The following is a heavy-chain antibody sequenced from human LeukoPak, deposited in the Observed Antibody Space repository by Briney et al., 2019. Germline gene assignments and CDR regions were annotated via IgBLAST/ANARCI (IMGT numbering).Heavy chain of an antibody. J-gene: IGHJ4*02. CDR1: CFTFSSYW. Sequence: GGSLRLSCAASCFTFSSYWMHWVRQAPGKGLVWVSRINSDGTSTNYADSVKGRFTISRDNAKKTLYLQMNSLTAEDTAVYYCGRDLLLGAICWGQGTLVTVSS. CDR2: INSDGTST. D-gene: IGHD1-26*01. V-gene: IGHV3-74*01. CDR3: GRDLLLGAIC.